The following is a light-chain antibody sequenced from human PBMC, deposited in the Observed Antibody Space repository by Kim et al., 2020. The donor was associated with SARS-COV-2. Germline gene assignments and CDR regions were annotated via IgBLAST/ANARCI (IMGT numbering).Light chain of an antibody. CDR2: DND. Sequence: QSVLTQPPSVSAAPGQRVTISCSGTRSNIGNDYVSWYQQLPGTAPKLLIYDNDKRPSGIPDRFSGSKSGTSATLGITGLQTGDEADYYCGTWDNNLSIGVFGGGTQLTVL. CDR3: GTWDNNLSIGV. V-gene: IGLV1-51*01. J-gene: IGLJ3*02. CDR1: RSNIGNDY.